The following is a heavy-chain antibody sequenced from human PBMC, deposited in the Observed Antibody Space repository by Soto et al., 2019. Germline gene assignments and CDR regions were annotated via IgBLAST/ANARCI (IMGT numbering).Heavy chain of an antibody. CDR3: VRHPSAVAVLVPQDY. CDR2: IYHSGST. D-gene: IGHD6-19*01. V-gene: IGHV4-30-2*03. J-gene: IGHJ4*02. CDR1: GGSISSGGYS. Sequence: PSDTLSLTCAVSGGSISSGGYSWSWIRQPPGKGLEWIGYIYHSGSTYYNPSLKSRVTISVDTSKNQLSLKVRSVTAADTAVYYCVRHPSAVAVLVPQDYWGQGTLVTVSS.